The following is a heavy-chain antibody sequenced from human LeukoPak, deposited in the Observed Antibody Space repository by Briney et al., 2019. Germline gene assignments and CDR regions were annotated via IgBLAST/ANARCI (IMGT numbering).Heavy chain of an antibody. D-gene: IGHD5-24*01. CDR3: ARRRRDGYNFQLSPIDY. CDR1: GGSFSGYY. Sequence: SETLSLTCAVYGGSFSGYYWSWIRQPPGKGLEWIGEINHSGSTNYNPSLKSRVTISVDTSKNQFSLKLSSVTAADTAVYYCARRRRDGYNFQLSPIDYWGQGTLVTVSS. V-gene: IGHV4-34*01. J-gene: IGHJ4*02. CDR2: INHSGST.